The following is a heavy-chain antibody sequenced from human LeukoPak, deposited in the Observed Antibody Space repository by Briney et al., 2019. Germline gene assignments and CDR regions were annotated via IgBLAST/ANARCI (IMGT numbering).Heavy chain of an antibody. D-gene: IGHD1-26*01. Sequence: ASVKVSCKASGYTFTSYYMHWVRQAPGQGLEWMGIINPSGGSTSYAQKFQGRVTMTRDMSTSTVYMELSSLRSEDTAVYYCAGHLGAWHYFDYWGQGTLVTVSS. CDR2: INPSGGST. J-gene: IGHJ4*02. CDR1: GYTFTSYY. V-gene: IGHV1-46*01. CDR3: AGHLGAWHYFDY.